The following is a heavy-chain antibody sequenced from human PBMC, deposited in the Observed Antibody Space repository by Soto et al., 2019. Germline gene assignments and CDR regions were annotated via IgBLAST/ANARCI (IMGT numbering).Heavy chain of an antibody. V-gene: IGHV5-51*01. CDR3: ARLGGYYGSVSYDNAWRGYYGMDV. CDR1: GYSFTSYW. D-gene: IGHD3-10*01. Sequence: GESLKISCKGSGYSFTSYWIGWVRQMPGKGLEWMGIIYPGDSVTRYSPSFQGQVTISADKSISTAYLQWSSLKASDTAMYYCARLGGYYGSVSYDNAWRGYYGMDVWGQGTTVTVSS. CDR2: IYPGDSVT. J-gene: IGHJ6*02.